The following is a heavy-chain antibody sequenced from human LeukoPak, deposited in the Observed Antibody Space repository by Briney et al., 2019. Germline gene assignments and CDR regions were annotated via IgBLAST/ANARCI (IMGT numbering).Heavy chain of an antibody. J-gene: IGHJ4*02. CDR1: GFTISNYG. V-gene: IGHV3-30*03. D-gene: IGHD2-15*01. CDR2: LTDDGNNK. CDR3: AGGLLGCGGGSCYPTDY. Sequence: GGSLRLSFAASGFTISNYGMHWVRQAPGKGLEWVAVLTDDGNNKIYVESVKGRFSISRDNTKNTLYLQMDSLRPEDTAVYYCAGGLLGCGGGSCYPTDYWGQGTLVIVSS.